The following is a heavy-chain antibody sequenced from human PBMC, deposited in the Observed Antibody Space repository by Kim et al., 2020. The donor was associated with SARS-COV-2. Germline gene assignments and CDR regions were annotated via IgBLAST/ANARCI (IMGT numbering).Heavy chain of an antibody. V-gene: IGHV1-46*01. J-gene: IGHJ4*02. CDR3: ARSSSSDPADY. D-gene: IGHD6-13*01. Sequence: TSDAQKFQGRVTMTRDTSTSTVYMELSSLRYADTAIYYCARSSSSDPADYWGQGTLVTVSS. CDR2: T.